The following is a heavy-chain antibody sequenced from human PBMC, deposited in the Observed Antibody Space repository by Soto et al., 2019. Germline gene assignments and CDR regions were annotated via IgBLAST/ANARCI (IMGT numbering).Heavy chain of an antibody. V-gene: IGHV3-23*01. J-gene: IGHJ4*02. Sequence: GGSLRLSCAASGFTFSSYAMSWVRQAPGKGLEWVSAISGSGGSTYYADSVKGRFTISRDNSKNTLYLQMNSLRAEDMAVDYCAKRPWGFVDYWGQGTLVTVSS. D-gene: IGHD7-27*01. CDR1: GFTFSSYA. CDR3: AKRPWGFVDY. CDR2: ISGSGGST.